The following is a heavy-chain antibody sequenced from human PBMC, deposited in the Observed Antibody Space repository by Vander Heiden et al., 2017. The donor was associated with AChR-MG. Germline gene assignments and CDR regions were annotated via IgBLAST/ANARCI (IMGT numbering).Heavy chain of an antibody. V-gene: IGHV1-69*01. CDR1: GGTFSTYA. Sequence: QVQLVQSGAEVKKPGSSVKVSCKASGGTFSTYAICWVRQAHGQGPEWMGGIIPILGTAKYAQKFQGRVTITADESTNTVYMELSSLRSEDTAVYYCARAAWAYFYYYYMDVWGKGTTVTVS. CDR2: IIPILGTA. J-gene: IGHJ6*03. CDR3: ARAAWAYFYYYYMDV.